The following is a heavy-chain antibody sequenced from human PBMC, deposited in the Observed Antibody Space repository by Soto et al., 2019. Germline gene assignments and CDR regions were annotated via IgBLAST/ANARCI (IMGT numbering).Heavy chain of an antibody. J-gene: IGHJ3*02. Sequence: GGSLRLSCAASGFTFSDYYMSWIRQAPGKGLEWVSYISSSGSTIYYADSVKGRFTISRDNAKNSLYLQMNSLRAEDTAVYYCASGIVVVPAAIADAFDIWGQGTMVTVSS. V-gene: IGHV3-11*01. CDR1: GFTFSDYY. D-gene: IGHD2-2*01. CDR2: ISSSGSTI. CDR3: ASGIVVVPAAIADAFDI.